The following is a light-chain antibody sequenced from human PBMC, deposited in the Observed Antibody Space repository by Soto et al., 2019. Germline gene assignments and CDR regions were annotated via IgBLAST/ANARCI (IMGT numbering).Light chain of an antibody. CDR3: SSYTSSNTDV. V-gene: IGLV2-14*03. CDR1: SSDVGAYKY. Sequence: QSALTQPASVSGSPGQSITISCTGTSSDVGAYKYVSWYQHHPGKVPQLMIYDVSNRPSGVSDRFSGSKSGSTASLTISGLQAEDEADYYCSSYTSSNTDVFGTGTKVTVL. CDR2: DVS. J-gene: IGLJ1*01.